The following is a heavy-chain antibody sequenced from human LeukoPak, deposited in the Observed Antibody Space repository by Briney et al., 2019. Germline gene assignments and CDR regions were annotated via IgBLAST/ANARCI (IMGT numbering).Heavy chain of an antibody. CDR2: INHSGST. D-gene: IGHD2-15*01. J-gene: IGHJ4*02. Sequence: PSETLSLTCAVSGYSISTGYYWGWIRQPPGKGLEWIGEINHSGSTNYNPSLKSRVTISVDTSKDQFSLKLSSVTAADTAVYYCARGWAALNCSGGSCYEWTYWGQGTLVTVSS. CDR1: GYSISTGYY. V-gene: IGHV4-38-2*01. CDR3: ARGWAALNCSGGSCYEWTY.